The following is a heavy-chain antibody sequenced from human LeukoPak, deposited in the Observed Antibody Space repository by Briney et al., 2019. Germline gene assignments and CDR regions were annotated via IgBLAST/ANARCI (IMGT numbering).Heavy chain of an antibody. CDR3: AKVRVGTAHFDY. V-gene: IGHV3-30*18. CDR2: ISYDGSNK. J-gene: IGHJ4*02. Sequence: GGSLRLSCAASGFTFSSYGMHWVRQAPGKGLEWVAVISYDGSNKYYADSVKGRFTISRDNSKNTLYLQMNSLRPEDTAVYYCAKVRVGTAHFDYWGQGTLVTVSS. D-gene: IGHD2-15*01. CDR1: GFTFSSYG.